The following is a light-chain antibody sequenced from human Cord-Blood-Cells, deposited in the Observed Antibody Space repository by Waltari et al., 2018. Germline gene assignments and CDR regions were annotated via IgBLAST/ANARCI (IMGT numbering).Light chain of an antibody. CDR1: SSNIGSNY. CDR2: RNN. V-gene: IGLV1-47*01. J-gene: IGLJ3*02. CDR3: AAWDDSLGGWV. Sequence: QSVLTQPPSASGTPGQRVTISCSGSSSNIGSNYVYWYQQLPGTAPKLLIYRNNQRPSGVPARFSGSKSCTSASLAISGLRSDDEADYYCAAWDDSLGGWVFGGGTKLTVL.